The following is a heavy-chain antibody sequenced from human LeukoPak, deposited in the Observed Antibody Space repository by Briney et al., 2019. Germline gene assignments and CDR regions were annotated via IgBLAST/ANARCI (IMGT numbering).Heavy chain of an antibody. J-gene: IGHJ6*02. CDR2: INPNSGGT. CDR3: AREGPNVLRYFDWLKYGMDV. V-gene: IGHV1-2*02. CDR1: GYTFTGYY. Sequence: ASVKVSCKASGYTFTGYYMHWVRQAPGQGLEWMGWINPNSGGTNYEQKFQGRVTMTRDTSISTAYMELSRLRSDDTAVYYCAREGPNVLRYFDWLKYGMDVWGQGTTVTVSS. D-gene: IGHD3-9*01.